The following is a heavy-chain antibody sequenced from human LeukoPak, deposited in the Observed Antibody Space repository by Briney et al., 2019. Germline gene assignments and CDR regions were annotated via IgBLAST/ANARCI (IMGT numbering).Heavy chain of an antibody. CDR2: INHSGST. D-gene: IGHD4-17*01. CDR3: ARAHDYGNVFDI. CDR1: VGSLSGYY. J-gene: IGHJ3*02. V-gene: IGHV4-34*01. Sequence: PSETLSLTCAVYVGSLSGYYWSWIRQPPGKGLEWIGEINHSGSTNYNPSLKSRVTISVDTSKNQFSLKLSSVTAADTAVYYCARAHDYGNVFDIWGQGTMVTVSS.